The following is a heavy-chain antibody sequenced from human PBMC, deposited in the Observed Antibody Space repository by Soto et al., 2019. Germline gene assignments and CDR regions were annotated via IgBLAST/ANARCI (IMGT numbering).Heavy chain of an antibody. CDR3: ARHIGDNYGDRTRYYYYYMDV. CDR1: GGSISSSSYY. J-gene: IGHJ6*03. D-gene: IGHD4-17*01. Sequence: SETLSLTCTVSGGSISSSSYYWGWIRQPPGKGLEWIGSIYYSGSTYYNPSLKSRVTISVDTSKNQFSLKLSSVTAADTAVYYRARHIGDNYGDRTRYYYYYMDVWGKGTTVTVSS. V-gene: IGHV4-39*01. CDR2: IYYSGST.